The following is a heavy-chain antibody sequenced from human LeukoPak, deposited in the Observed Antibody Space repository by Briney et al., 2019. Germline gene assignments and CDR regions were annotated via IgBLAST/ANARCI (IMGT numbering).Heavy chain of an antibody. Sequence: PGRSLRLSCAASGFTFRTYAMHWVRQAPGKGLEWVAVISYDGNNQYYADPVKGRFTISRDNSKNTLYLQMNSLRTEDTAVYYCARDLYYYDSSLPDYWGQGTLVTVSS. V-gene: IGHV3-30-3*01. D-gene: IGHD3-22*01. J-gene: IGHJ4*02. CDR3: ARDLYYYDSSLPDY. CDR1: GFTFRTYA. CDR2: ISYDGNNQ.